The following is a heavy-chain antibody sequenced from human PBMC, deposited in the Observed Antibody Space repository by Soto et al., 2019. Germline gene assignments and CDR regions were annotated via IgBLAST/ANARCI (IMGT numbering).Heavy chain of an antibody. CDR3: ARFSGSYYYAMEV. D-gene: IGHD6-19*01. CDR2: ISHSGFT. V-gene: IGHV4-34*01. Sequence: TLSHTCSVYYGSFSGYYWGWILKHPFKLLEWIGEISHSGFTNYKPSLKRRVTISVDTSKNQLSLQLKSVTAADTALYYCARFSGSYYYAMEVWGQGSTVTVSS. CDR1: YGSFSGYY. J-gene: IGHJ6*02.